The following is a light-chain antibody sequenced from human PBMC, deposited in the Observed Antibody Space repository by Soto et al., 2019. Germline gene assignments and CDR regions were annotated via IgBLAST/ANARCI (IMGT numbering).Light chain of an antibody. CDR3: NSYAGSNTMV. Sequence: QSALTQPRSVSGSPGQSVTISCTGASSDVGGYNYVSWYQQHPGKAPKLMIYDVSKRPSGVPDRFSGSKSGNTASLTVSGLQAEDEADYHCNSYAGSNTMVFGGGTKVTVL. CDR2: DVS. V-gene: IGLV2-11*01. CDR1: SSDVGGYNY. J-gene: IGLJ2*01.